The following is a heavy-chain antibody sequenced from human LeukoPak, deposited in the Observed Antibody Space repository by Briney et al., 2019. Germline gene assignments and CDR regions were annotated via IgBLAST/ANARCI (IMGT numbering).Heavy chain of an antibody. J-gene: IGHJ3*02. D-gene: IGHD3-10*01. CDR1: GFTFSSYW. CDR3: AKFSRDYGSGFQFSSYAFDI. CDR2: IRYDGSNK. V-gene: IGHV3-30*02. Sequence: GGSLRLSCAASGFTFSSYWMSWVRQAPGKGLEWAAFIRYDGSNKYYADSVKGRFTISRDNSKNTLYLQMNSLRAEDTAVYYCAKFSRDYGSGFQFSSYAFDIWGQGTMVTVSS.